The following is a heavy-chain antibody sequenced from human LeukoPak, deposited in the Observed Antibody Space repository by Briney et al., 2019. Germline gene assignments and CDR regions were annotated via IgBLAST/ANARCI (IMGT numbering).Heavy chain of an antibody. CDR3: AKVINSGFYYYFDY. CDR2: ISWNSGDI. J-gene: IGHJ4*02. CDR1: GFTFDDYA. Sequence: GGSLRLSCAASGFTFDDYAMHWVRQAPGKGLEWVSGISWNSGDIGYADSVKGRFTISRDNAKNSLYLQMNSLRAEDTAVYYCAKVINSGFYYYFDYWGQGTLVTVSS. V-gene: IGHV3-9*01. D-gene: IGHD3-22*01.